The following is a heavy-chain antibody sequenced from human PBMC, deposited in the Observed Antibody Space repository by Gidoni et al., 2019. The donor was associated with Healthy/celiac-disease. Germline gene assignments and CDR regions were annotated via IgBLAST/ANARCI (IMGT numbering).Heavy chain of an antibody. CDR1: GYSISSGYY. Sequence: LVKHSETLSLTCAVSGYSISSGYYWGWSRQRPGKGLGWIVSINHSGSTDYTPSRKRRVTISVATSKNQFSLNLSSVTAADTAVYYCARHGDSYGYSYFDYWGQGTMVTVSS. D-gene: IGHD5-18*01. V-gene: IGHV4-38-2*01. CDR2: INHSGST. J-gene: IGHJ4*02. CDR3: ARHGDSYGYSYFDY.